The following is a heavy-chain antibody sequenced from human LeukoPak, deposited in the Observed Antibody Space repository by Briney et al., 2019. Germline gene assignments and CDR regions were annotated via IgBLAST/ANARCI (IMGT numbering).Heavy chain of an antibody. D-gene: IGHD3-22*01. Sequence: GGSLRLSCAASGFTFNSYSMHWVRQAPGKGLEWVTAISDDETYKFYADSVKGRFTISRDNSKNTLYLQMNSLRAEDTAVYYCAKDWYYDSSGYYSVHFDYWGQGTLVTVSS. J-gene: IGHJ4*02. CDR3: AKDWYYDSSGYYSVHFDY. V-gene: IGHV3-30-3*01. CDR2: ISDDETYK. CDR1: GFTFNSYS.